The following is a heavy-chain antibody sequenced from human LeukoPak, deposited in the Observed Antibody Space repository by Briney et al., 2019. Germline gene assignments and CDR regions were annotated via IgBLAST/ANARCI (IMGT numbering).Heavy chain of an antibody. CDR1: GYSFTSYW. CDR2: IYPGDSDT. V-gene: IGHV5-51*01. CDR3: ARTYSSSWGGYFDY. J-gene: IGHJ4*02. Sequence: GESLKISCKGSGYSFTSYWIGWVRQMPGKGLEWMGIIYPGDSDTTYSPSFQGQVTISADKSITTAYVQWSSLKASDTAIYYCARTYSSSWGGYFDYWGQGTLVTVSS. D-gene: IGHD6-13*01.